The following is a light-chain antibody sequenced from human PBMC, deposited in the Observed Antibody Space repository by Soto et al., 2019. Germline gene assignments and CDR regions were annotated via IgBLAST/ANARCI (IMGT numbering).Light chain of an antibody. J-gene: IGKJ2*01. Sequence: EIVLTQSPATLSLSPGERATLSCRASQSVGGFLAWYQQKSGQAPRLLIYDTSKRATGIPARFSGSGSGPDFTLTIRSLEPEDFAIYHCQHRSNWPPMYTFGQGTKLEIK. V-gene: IGKV3-11*01. CDR1: QSVGGF. CDR3: QHRSNWPPMYT. CDR2: DTS.